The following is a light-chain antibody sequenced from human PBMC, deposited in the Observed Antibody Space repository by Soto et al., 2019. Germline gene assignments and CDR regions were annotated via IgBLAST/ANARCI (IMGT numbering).Light chain of an antibody. CDR3: SSYTSRSTYV. J-gene: IGLJ1*01. CDR2: DVS. V-gene: IGLV2-14*01. Sequence: QSALTQPASVSGSPGQSITISCTGTSSDVGGYNYVSWYQQHPGKAPKLMIYDVSNRPSGVSNRFSGSKSGNTASLTISGLHAEDESDYYCSSYTSRSTYVLGTGTKVTVL. CDR1: SSDVGGYNY.